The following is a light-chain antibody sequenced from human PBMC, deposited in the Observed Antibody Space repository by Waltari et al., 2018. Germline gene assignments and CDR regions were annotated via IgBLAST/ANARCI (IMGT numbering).Light chain of an antibody. Sequence: QSVLTQAPSVSAAPGQTVTISCSGTTPKIGNHSVSWYQQLPGAAPKIVIYEDNRRPSGIPDRFSGSKAGASATLGITGLQTGDEADYYCGSWDSSLGIGVLGGGTRLTVL. CDR1: TPKIGNHS. CDR2: EDN. J-gene: IGLJ3*02. V-gene: IGLV1-51*01. CDR3: GSWDSSLGIGV.